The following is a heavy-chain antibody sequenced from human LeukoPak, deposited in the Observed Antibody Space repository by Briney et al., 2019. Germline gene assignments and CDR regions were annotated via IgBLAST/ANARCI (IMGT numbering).Heavy chain of an antibody. CDR2: IYYSGST. J-gene: IGHJ6*02. V-gene: IGHV4-59*01. D-gene: IGHD1-14*01. Sequence: SETLSLTCTVSGGSISSYYWSWIRQPPGKGLEWIGYIYYSGSTNYNPSLKSRVTISVDTSKNQFSLKLSSVTAADTAVYYCARTTPPDXYYYYGMDVWGQGTTVTVSS. CDR1: GGSISSYY. CDR3: ARTTPPDXYYYYGMDV.